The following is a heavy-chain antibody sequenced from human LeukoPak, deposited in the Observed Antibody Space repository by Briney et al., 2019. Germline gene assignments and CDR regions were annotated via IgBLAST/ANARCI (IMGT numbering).Heavy chain of an antibody. J-gene: IGHJ6*02. D-gene: IGHD1-14*01. CDR3: VREALGIAEYGMDV. V-gene: IGHV3-30*03. CDR2: ISYDGRYI. Sequence: GRSLRLSCVASGFNFTTYGMHWVRQTPGEGLEWLALISYDGRYIYDADSVKGRFTISRDNSKNMVHLQMNSLRAEDTAVYYCVREALGIAEYGMDVWGQGTTVTVSS. CDR1: GFNFTTYG.